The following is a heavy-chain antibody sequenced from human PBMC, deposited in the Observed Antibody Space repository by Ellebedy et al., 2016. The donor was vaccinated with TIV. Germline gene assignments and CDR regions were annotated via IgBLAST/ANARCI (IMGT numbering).Heavy chain of an antibody. CDR1: GYTFTSYD. D-gene: IGHD3-22*01. J-gene: IGHJ3*02. V-gene: IGHV1-69*13. CDR2: IIPIFATA. Sequence: AASVKVSCKASGYTFTSYDINWVRQAPGQGLEWMGGIIPIFATANYAQKFQGRVTITADESTSTAYMERSSLRSEDTAVYYCARDSSGYYYTVGAFDIWGQGTMVTVSS. CDR3: ARDSSGYYYTVGAFDI.